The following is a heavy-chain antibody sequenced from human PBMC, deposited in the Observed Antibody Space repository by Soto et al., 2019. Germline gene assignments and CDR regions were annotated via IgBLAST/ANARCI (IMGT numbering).Heavy chain of an antibody. J-gene: IGHJ4*02. CDR3: ARSGSSGYYPTDY. V-gene: IGHV3-30-3*01. CDR2: ISYDGSNK. D-gene: IGHD3-22*01. Sequence: PGGSLRLSCAASGFTFSSYAMHWVRQAPGKGLEWVAVISYDGSNKYYADPVKGRFTISRDNSKNTLYLQMNSLRAEDTAVYYCARSGSSGYYPTDYWGQGTLVTVSS. CDR1: GFTFSSYA.